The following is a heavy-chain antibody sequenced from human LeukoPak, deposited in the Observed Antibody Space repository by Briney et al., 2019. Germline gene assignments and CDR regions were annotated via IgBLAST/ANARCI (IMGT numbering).Heavy chain of an antibody. Sequence: GGSLRLSCAASGFTLSSYWMHWVRQAPGKGLVWVSRINTDGSSTSYADSVKGRFTISRDNAKNTLYLQMNSLRAEDTAVYYCAKEDYDSSGFDYWGQGTLVTVSS. D-gene: IGHD3-22*01. CDR2: INTDGSST. J-gene: IGHJ4*02. V-gene: IGHV3-74*01. CDR3: AKEDYDSSGFDY. CDR1: GFTLSSYW.